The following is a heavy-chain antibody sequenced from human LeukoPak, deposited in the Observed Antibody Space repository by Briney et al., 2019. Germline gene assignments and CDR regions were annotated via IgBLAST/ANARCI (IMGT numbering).Heavy chain of an antibody. J-gene: IGHJ5*01. CDR2: IFYDGSNM. CDR1: GFTFSSYG. Sequence: PGRSLRLSCAASGFTFSSYGMHCVRQAPGKGLEWVALIFYDGSNMLYADSVKGRFTISRDNSRGTLYLQMNSVRAEDTAVYFCAKDSIPVAGRDCFLDSWGQGALVTVSS. CDR3: AKDSIPVAGRDCFLDS. D-gene: IGHD6-19*01. V-gene: IGHV3-33*03.